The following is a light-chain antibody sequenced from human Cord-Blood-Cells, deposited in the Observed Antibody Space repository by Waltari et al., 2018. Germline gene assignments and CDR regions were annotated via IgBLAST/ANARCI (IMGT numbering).Light chain of an antibody. V-gene: IGKV1-39*01. CDR2: AAS. CDR3: QQSYSTPRT. CDR1: QSISSY. J-gene: IGKJ1*01. Sequence: DIQMTQPPSSLSASVGDRLTITCRASQSISSYLNWYQQKPGKAPKLLIYAASSLQSGVPSRFSGSGSGTDFTLTISSLHPEDFATYYCQQSYSTPRTFGQGTKVEIK.